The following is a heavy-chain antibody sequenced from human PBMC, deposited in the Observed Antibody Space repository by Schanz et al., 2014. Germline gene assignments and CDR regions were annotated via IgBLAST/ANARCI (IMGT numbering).Heavy chain of an antibody. Sequence: DVQLLESGGGLVQPGESLRLSCAASGFTFSSYDMHWVRQVTGKGLEWVSGIGTAGDTYYPDSVKGRFTISRENAQNSLFLQLNTLRAGDTAVYYCARVVGSGWHYFDLWGQGTLVTVSS. CDR1: GFTFSSYD. CDR3: ARVVGSGWHYFDL. CDR2: IGTAGDT. D-gene: IGHD6-19*01. J-gene: IGHJ4*02. V-gene: IGHV3-13*04.